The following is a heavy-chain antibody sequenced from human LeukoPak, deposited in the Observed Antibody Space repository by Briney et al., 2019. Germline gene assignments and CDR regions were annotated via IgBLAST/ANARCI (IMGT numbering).Heavy chain of an antibody. J-gene: IGHJ6*03. CDR2: MNPNSGNT. CDR3: VRGAGATISYYHYYMDA. D-gene: IGHD1-26*01. Sequence: ASVKVSCKASGGTFSSYAISWVRQAPGQGLEWVGWMNPNSGNTGYAQKFQGRVTITRNTSISTAYMELSSLRSEDTAVYYCVRGAGATISYYHYYMDAWGKGTTVTVSS. CDR1: GGTFSSYA. V-gene: IGHV1-8*03.